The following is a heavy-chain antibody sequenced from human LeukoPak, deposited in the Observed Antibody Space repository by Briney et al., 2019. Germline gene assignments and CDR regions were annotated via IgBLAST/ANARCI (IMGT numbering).Heavy chain of an antibody. J-gene: IGHJ4*02. Sequence: PLETLSLTCTVGGGSLCGHYWGWIRQPPGEGLELGGHIYYAGTTFYNPSLNSRVTITLDTSRNQFSLRLTSVIAADTAVYYCARFSWGCSTASCYLTNWGQGALVTVSS. V-gene: IGHV4-59*11. CDR3: ARFSWGCSTASCYLTN. D-gene: IGHD2-2*01. CDR2: IYYAGTT. CDR1: GGSLCGHY.